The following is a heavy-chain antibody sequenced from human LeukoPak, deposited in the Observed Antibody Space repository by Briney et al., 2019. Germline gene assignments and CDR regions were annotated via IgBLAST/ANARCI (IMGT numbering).Heavy chain of an antibody. Sequence: PSETLSLTCTVSGASISSYYWYWIRQPPGKGLEWIGYIYSSANTDSNPSLKSRVTISVDTSKSQFSLNLTSVTAADTAVYYCAREASMVRGVTYYYFDYWGQGTLVTVSS. V-gene: IGHV4-59*01. D-gene: IGHD3-10*01. CDR2: IYSSANT. J-gene: IGHJ4*02. CDR1: GASISSYY. CDR3: AREASMVRGVTYYYFDY.